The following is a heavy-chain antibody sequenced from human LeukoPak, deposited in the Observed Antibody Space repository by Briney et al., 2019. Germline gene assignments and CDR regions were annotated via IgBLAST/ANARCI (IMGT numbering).Heavy chain of an antibody. V-gene: IGHV1-8*01. D-gene: IGHD3-10*01. Sequence: GASVKVSCKASGYTFTSYDINWVRQATGQGHEWMGWMNPNSGNTAFTQKFQGRVTMTRNISVSTAYMELISLRSEDTAVYYCATFPRGRAFDVWGQGTMVTVSS. J-gene: IGHJ3*01. CDR3: ATFPRGRAFDV. CDR2: MNPNSGNT. CDR1: GYTFTSYD.